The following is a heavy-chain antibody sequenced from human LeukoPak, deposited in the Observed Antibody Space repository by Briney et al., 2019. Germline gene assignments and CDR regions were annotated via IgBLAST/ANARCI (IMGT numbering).Heavy chain of an antibody. CDR2: INPNSGGT. CDR3: ARALWSGSYDFDY. CDR1: GYTFTGQY. V-gene: IGHV1-2*02. Sequence: WASVKVSCKASGYTFTGQYMHWVRQAPGQGLEWMGWINPNSGGTNYAQKFQGRVTMTRDTSISTAYMELSRLRSDDTAVYYCARALWSGSYDFDYWGQGTLVTVSS. D-gene: IGHD1-26*01. J-gene: IGHJ4*02.